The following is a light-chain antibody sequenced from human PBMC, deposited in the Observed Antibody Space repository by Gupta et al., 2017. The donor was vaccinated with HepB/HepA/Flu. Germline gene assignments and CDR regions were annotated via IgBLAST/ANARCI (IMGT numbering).Light chain of an antibody. CDR1: NRNIGIYNY. J-gene: IGLJ3*02. CDR2: DVS. CDR3: SSYTSSGTWV. V-gene: IGLV2-14*03. Sequence: QSSLTQPASVPGSPGQSLPIPRPGTNRNIGIYNYISWHQQHPGKAPKLMSYDVSNRPSGVSTRFTGTKSSNTASLTISSLQAEDEAYYYCSSYTSSGTWVFGGGTDLTVL.